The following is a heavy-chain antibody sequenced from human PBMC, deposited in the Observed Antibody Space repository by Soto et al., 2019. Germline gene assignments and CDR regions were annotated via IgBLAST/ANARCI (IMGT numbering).Heavy chain of an antibody. CDR3: ARGPIGDAAMVTNYFDY. D-gene: IGHD5-18*01. Sequence: QVQLVESGGGVVQPGRSLRLSCAASGFTFSNYAIHWVRQAPGKGLEWEALLSYDGNNIHYADSVKGRFTVSRDNSKNTLFLQMNSLRAEDTALYYCARGPIGDAAMVTNYFDYWGQGTLVTVSS. V-gene: IGHV3-30-3*01. CDR2: LSYDGNNI. J-gene: IGHJ4*02. CDR1: GFTFSNYA.